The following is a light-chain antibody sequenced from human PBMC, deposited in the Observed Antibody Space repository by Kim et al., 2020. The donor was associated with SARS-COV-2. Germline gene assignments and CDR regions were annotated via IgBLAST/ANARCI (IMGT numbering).Light chain of an antibody. J-gene: IGLJ2*01. CDR1: KLGDKY. CDR3: QAWDSSTAV. CDR2: QDS. V-gene: IGLV3-1*01. Sequence: GSPGQTASITCAGDKLGDKYACWYQQKPGQSPVLVIYQDSKRPSGIPERFSGSNSGNTATLTISGTQAMDEADYYCQAWDSSTAVFGGGTQLTVL.